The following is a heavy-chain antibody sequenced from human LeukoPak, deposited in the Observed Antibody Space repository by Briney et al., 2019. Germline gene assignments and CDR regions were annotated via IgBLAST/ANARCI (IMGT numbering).Heavy chain of an antibody. J-gene: IGHJ6*02. CDR1: GYTFTSYG. D-gene: IGHD6-13*01. Sequence: ASVNVSCKASGYTFTSYGISWVRQAPGQGLAWMGWISAYNGNTNYAQKLQGRVTMTTDTSTSTAYMELRSLRSDDTAVYYCARDGIAAAGGGGNYYYYGMDVWGQGTTVTVSS. CDR3: ARDGIAAAGGGGNYYYYGMDV. CDR2: ISAYNGNT. V-gene: IGHV1-18*01.